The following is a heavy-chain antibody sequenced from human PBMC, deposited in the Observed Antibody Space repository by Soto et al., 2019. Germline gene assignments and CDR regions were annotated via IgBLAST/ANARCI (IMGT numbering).Heavy chain of an antibody. V-gene: IGHV3-9*01. CDR2: ISWNSGSI. CDR3: AKVAITMVRGVISYYGMDV. Sequence: EVQLVESGGGLVQPGRSLRLSCAASGFTFVDYAMHWVRQAPGKGLEWVSGISWNSGSIGYADSVKGRFSISRDNANNSLYLQMNSLRAEDTALYYCAKVAITMVRGVISYYGMDVWGQGTTVTVSS. CDR1: GFTFVDYA. D-gene: IGHD3-10*01. J-gene: IGHJ6*02.